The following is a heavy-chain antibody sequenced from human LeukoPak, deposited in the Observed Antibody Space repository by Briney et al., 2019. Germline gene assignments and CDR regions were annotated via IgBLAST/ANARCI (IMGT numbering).Heavy chain of an antibody. J-gene: IGHJ4*02. CDR3: ARGRYGDYH. Sequence: LVWVSGINPDGSTTTYADSVKGRFTISRENAKSTLYLHMSILRVEDTAVYYCARGRYGDYHWGQGILVTVSS. D-gene: IGHD4-17*01. CDR2: INPDGSTT. V-gene: IGHV3-74*01.